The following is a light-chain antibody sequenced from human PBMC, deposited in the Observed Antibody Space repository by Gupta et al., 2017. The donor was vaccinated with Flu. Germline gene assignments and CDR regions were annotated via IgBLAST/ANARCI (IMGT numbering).Light chain of an antibody. J-gene: IGKJ4*01. CDR3: QQYRNWPLT. V-gene: IGKV3-15*01. CDR1: QSVSTN. Sequence: PATLSLSPGERATLSCRARQSVSTNLAGYQQKPGQAPRLLMYGATTTAAGVSARFSGSGCGTEFTLTITSLQSEDFAVYYCQQYRNWPLTFGGGTKVEIK. CDR2: GAT.